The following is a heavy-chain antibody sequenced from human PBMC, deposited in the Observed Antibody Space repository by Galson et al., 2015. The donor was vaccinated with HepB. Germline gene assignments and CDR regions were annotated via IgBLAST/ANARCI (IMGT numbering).Heavy chain of an antibody. CDR2: IKKDGREK. D-gene: IGHD4-17*01. Sequence: SLRLSCAASGFSLSSFWVSWVRQAPGKGLEWVANIKKDGREKNYMDSVKGRFTISRDSAKNSLYLQMDSLRPEDTAVYYCARDRIRYAFDIWGQGTMVTVSS. V-gene: IGHV3-7*03. J-gene: IGHJ3*02. CDR3: ARDRIRYAFDI. CDR1: GFSLSSFW.